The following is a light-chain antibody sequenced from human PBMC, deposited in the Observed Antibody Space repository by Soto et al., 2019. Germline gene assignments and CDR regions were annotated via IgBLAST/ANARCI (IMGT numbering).Light chain of an antibody. CDR3: QQYNEWPLT. CDR1: ESVSNN. CDR2: HAS. V-gene: IGKV3-15*01. J-gene: IGKJ4*01. Sequence: EIVMPQSPATLSVSPGERATLSCRASESVSNNLAWYQQKFGQAPRLLIYHASTRATGIPARFSGSGSGTELTLTISSLQSEDFALYYCQQYNEWPLTFGGGTNVEIK.